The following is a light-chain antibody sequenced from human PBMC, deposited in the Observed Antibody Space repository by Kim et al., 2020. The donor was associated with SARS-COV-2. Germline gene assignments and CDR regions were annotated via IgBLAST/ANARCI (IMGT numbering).Light chain of an antibody. Sequence: AFVGDKVTLTCQASQDIGNYLNWYQQKPGKAPKLPIYDASNLETGVPSRFSGEGSGTDFTFTITSLQPEVIATYYCQQYKIHPITFGQRTRLEIK. CDR3: QQYKIHPIT. V-gene: IGKV1-33*01. CDR2: DAS. J-gene: IGKJ5*01. CDR1: QDIGNY.